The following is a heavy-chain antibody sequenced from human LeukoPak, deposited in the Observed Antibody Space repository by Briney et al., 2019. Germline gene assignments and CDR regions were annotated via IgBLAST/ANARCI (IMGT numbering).Heavy chain of an antibody. V-gene: IGHV3-23*01. CDR2: ISGNGINT. D-gene: IGHD3-16*01. J-gene: IGHJ4*02. CDR3: ARGVSD. CDR1: GVTSKIYA. Sequence: PGGSLRLSCATSGVTSKIYAMNWVRQAPGMGLEWVSIISGNGINTYYADSVKGRYTISRDNSKNTLYLQMNSLRVDDTAIYYCARGVSDWGQGTLVTVAS.